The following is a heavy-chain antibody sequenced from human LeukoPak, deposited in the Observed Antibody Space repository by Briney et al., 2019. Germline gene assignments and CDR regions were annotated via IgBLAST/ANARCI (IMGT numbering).Heavy chain of an antibody. V-gene: IGHV3-21*01. CDR2: ITSGTTYI. CDR3: ARDSLVVPATLYYDRQDY. D-gene: IGHD2-15*01. Sequence: GGSLRLSCAASGFTFSDYNMNWVRQSPEKGLEWVSSITSGTTYIYYADSVRGRFTLSRDNAKNSLYLQMNSLRAEDTAVYYCARDSLVVPATLYYDRQDYWGQGTLVTVSS. J-gene: IGHJ4*02. CDR1: GFTFSDYN.